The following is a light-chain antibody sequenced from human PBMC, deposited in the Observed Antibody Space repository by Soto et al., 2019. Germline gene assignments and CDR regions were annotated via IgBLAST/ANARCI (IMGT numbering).Light chain of an antibody. CDR1: QIVSSTY. J-gene: IGKJ4*01. V-gene: IGKV3-20*01. Sequence: EIGLTQSPGTLSLSPGERATLSCRASQIVSSTYLAWFQQKAGQAPRLLIYGASTRATGIPDRFSGSGSGTDFTLTISGLEPEDFALYYCQQYDVTPPNTFGGGTKVEV. CDR2: GAS. CDR3: QQYDVTPPNT.